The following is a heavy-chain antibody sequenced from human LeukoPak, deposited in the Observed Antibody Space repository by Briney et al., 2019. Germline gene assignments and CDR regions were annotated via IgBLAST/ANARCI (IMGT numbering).Heavy chain of an antibody. CDR2: IGTYSGST. V-gene: IGHV1-18*01. CDR3: ARESLAGVKYYYGMDV. D-gene: IGHD2-8*01. J-gene: IGHJ6*02. Sequence: ASVKVSCKASGYTFTSYDINWVRQATGQGLEWMGWIGTYSGSTNYAQKLQGRVTMTTDTSTSTAYMELRSLRSDDTAVYYCARESLAGVKYYYGMDVWGQGTTVTVSS. CDR1: GYTFTSYD.